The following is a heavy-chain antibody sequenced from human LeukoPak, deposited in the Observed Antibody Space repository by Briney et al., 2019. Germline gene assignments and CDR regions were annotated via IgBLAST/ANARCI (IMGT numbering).Heavy chain of an antibody. Sequence: GASLTLSCAPSAFTSSRYAMRWGRQAPGEGLGWGSAISGSGGSTYYADSVKGRFAISRDNSENTLYLQMTSLRDADTAVYYCAKAPYYYDSSGYYYYFFDYWGQGPLVSVSS. CDR1: AFTSSRYA. V-gene: IGHV3-23*01. J-gene: IGHJ4*02. CDR3: AKAPYYYDSSGYYYYFFDY. D-gene: IGHD3-22*01. CDR2: ISGSGGST.